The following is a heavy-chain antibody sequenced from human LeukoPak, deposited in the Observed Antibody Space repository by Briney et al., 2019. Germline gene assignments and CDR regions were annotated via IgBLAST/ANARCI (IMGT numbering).Heavy chain of an antibody. CDR3: ARESGSAIPNWFDP. J-gene: IGHJ5*02. CDR2: ISSSSSYI. Sequence: GGSLRLSCAASGFTFSSYGMHWVRQAPGKGLEWVSSISSSSSYIHYADSVKGRFTISRDNAKNSLYLQMNSLRAEDTAVYYCARESGSAIPNWFDPWGQGTLVTVSS. CDR1: GFTFSSYG. D-gene: IGHD2-2*01. V-gene: IGHV3-21*01.